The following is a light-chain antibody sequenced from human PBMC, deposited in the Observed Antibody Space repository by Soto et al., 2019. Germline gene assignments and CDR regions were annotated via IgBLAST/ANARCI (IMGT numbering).Light chain of an antibody. J-gene: IGKJ1*01. CDR3: QQRSNWPWT. V-gene: IGKV3D-20*02. CDR1: QSVSSSY. Sequence: EIVLTQSPATLSLSACERATLSFGASQSVSSSYLAWYQQKPGLAPRLLIYDASSRATGIPDRFSGSGSGTDFTLTISRLQPEDFAVYYCQQRSNWPWTFGQGTKVDIK. CDR2: DAS.